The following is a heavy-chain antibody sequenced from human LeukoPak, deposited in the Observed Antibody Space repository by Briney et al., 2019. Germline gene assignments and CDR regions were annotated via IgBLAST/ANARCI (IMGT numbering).Heavy chain of an antibody. CDR2: ISEDGITK. V-gene: IGHV3-7*01. Sequence: GGSLRLSCAASGFRFSGSLLSWVRQAPGKGLEWVATISEDGITKYYDDSVRGRFTISRDNAENSLYLEMTSLRTEDTAVYYCARLLGRVTTFDYWGQGTLVTVSS. D-gene: IGHD1-26*01. J-gene: IGHJ4*02. CDR3: ARLLGRVTTFDY. CDR1: GFRFSGSL.